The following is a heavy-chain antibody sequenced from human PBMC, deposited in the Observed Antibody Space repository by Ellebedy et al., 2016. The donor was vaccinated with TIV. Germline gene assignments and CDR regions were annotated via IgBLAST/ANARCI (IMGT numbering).Heavy chain of an antibody. D-gene: IGHD5-18*01. CDR3: ARGRGYSYGYTGYYYMDV. J-gene: IGHJ6*03. V-gene: IGHV4-38-2*02. Sequence: SETLSLTCTVSGDSISSGYYWGWIRQPPGKGLEWIGSISHSGSTYYNPSLKSRVTISVDTSKNQFSLKPSSVTAADTAVYYCARGRGYSYGYTGYYYMDVWGKGTTVTVSS. CDR2: ISHSGST. CDR1: GDSISSGYY.